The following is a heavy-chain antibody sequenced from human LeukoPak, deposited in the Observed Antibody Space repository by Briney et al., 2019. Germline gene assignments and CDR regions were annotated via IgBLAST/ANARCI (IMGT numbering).Heavy chain of an antibody. CDR2: IYTSGST. Sequence: SETLSLTCTVSGGSISSGSYYWSWIRQPAGKGLEWIGRIYTSGSTNYNPSLKSRVTISVDTSKNQFSLKLSSVTAADTAVYYCASRTTHYYYYYMDVWGRGTTVTVSS. D-gene: IGHD2-2*01. V-gene: IGHV4-61*02. CDR3: ASRTTHYYYYYMDV. J-gene: IGHJ6*03. CDR1: GGSISSGSYY.